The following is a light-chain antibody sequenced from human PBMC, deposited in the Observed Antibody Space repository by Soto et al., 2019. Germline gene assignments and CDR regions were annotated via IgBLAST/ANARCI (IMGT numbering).Light chain of an antibody. J-gene: IGKJ5*01. CDR2: GAS. CDR1: QSVSSK. V-gene: IGKV3D-15*01. Sequence: ETVMTQSTATLSVTPGERATLSWRASQSVSSKLAWYQKKPGQAPRLIXYGASTRATGIPARFSGSGSGTELTLSISSLQSEDSAVYYCQQYNNWPPITFGQGTRLEIK. CDR3: QQYNNWPPIT.